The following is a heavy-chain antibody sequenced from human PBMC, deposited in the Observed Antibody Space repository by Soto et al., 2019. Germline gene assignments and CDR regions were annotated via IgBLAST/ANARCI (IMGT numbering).Heavy chain of an antibody. D-gene: IGHD1-26*01. V-gene: IGHV3-74*01. J-gene: IGHJ4*02. CDR2: INYDGSST. CDR3: ASQVGTNY. Sequence: EVQLVESGGGLVQPGGSLRLSCAASGFTFSSDWMHWVRQVPGKGLVWVSRINYDGSSTYYADSVKGRFTISRDNAKNTLYLQMNRLRAEDTAVYYCASQVGTNYWGQGTLVTVSS. CDR1: GFTFSSDW.